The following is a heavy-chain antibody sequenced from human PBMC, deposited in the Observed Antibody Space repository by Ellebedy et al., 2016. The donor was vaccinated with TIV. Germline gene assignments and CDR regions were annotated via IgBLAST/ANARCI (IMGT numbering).Heavy chain of an antibody. D-gene: IGHD6-13*01. CDR3: AKGRIAAAGTVYLLPLYFPY. J-gene: IGHJ4*02. CDR1: GFTFNDYY. Sequence: GESLKISCAASGFTFNDYYMSWVRQAPGKGLEWVSAISGSGGSTFYADSVKGRFTISRDNSKNTLFLQMNSLRAEDTAVYYRAKGRIAAAGTVYLLPLYFPYWGQGTLVTVSS. V-gene: IGHV3-23*01. CDR2: ISGSGGST.